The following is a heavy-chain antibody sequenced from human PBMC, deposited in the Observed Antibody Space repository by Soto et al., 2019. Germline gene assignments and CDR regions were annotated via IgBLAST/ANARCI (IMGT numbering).Heavy chain of an antibody. CDR1: GXTFSSHG. Sequence: GGPLRLSYAASGXTFSSHGMRWVRQDPGKGLEWVAVIWYDGSNKYYAASVKGRFTISRDNSKNTLYLQMNSLRAEDTAVYYCAREKATVVTPYFDYWGQGTLVTVSS. CDR3: AREKATVVTPYFDY. CDR2: IWYDGSNK. D-gene: IGHD4-17*01. J-gene: IGHJ4*02. V-gene: IGHV3-33*01.